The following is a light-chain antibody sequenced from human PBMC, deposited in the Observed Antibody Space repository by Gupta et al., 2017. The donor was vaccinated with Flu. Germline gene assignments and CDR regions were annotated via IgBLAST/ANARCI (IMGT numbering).Light chain of an antibody. Sequence: EIVMTQSPATLSVSPGEGATLSCRASQSVGSHLAWYQQKMGQAPRLLIYGASTRATGISARFSGSGSGTEFTLTISGRQPEDFAVYYCQQHKNWPSFTFGQGTQLEIK. CDR2: GAS. V-gene: IGKV3D-15*01. CDR3: QQHKNWPSFT. J-gene: IGKJ5*01. CDR1: QSVGSH.